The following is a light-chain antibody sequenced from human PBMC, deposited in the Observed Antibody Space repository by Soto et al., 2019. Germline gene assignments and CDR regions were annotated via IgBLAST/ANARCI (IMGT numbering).Light chain of an antibody. Sequence: QSALTRPASVAGSPGQSITISCTGTSSDVGGYNYVSWYQQHPGKAPKLMIYDVSNRPSGVSNRFSGSKSGNTASLTISRLQAEAEADYYYNSYTRSSTNVFGTGTKVTVL. CDR2: DVS. J-gene: IGLJ1*01. CDR1: SSDVGGYNY. V-gene: IGLV2-14*01. CDR3: NSYTRSSTNV.